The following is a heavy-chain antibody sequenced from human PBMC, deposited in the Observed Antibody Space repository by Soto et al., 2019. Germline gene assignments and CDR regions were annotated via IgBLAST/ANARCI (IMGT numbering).Heavy chain of an antibody. CDR1: GYTFTSYD. CDR3: ARKQLWLRELYYYYGMDV. V-gene: IGHV1-8*01. Sequence: ASVKFSCKASGYTFTSYDINWVRQATGQWLEWMGWMNPNSGNTGYAQKFQGRVTMTRNTSISTAYMELSSLRSEDTAVYYCARKQLWLRELYYYYGMDVWGQGTTVTVSS. J-gene: IGHJ6*02. CDR2: MNPNSGNT. D-gene: IGHD5-18*01.